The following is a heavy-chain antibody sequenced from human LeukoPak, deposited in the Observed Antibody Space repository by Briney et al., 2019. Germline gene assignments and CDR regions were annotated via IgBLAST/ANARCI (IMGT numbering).Heavy chain of an antibody. CDR2: ISGSGGST. Sequence: GGSLRLSCAASGFTFSSYAMSWVRQAPGKGLEWVSAISGSGGSTYYADSVKGRFTISRDNSKNTLYLQMNSLRAEDTAVYYCAKDPYSSSWLGDYYYGMDVWGQGTTVTVSS. V-gene: IGHV3-23*01. CDR1: GFTFSSYA. J-gene: IGHJ6*02. D-gene: IGHD6-13*01. CDR3: AKDPYSSSWLGDYYYGMDV.